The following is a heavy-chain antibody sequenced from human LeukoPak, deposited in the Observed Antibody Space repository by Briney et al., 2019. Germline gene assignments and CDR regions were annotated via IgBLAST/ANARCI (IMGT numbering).Heavy chain of an antibody. CDR3: ASINSSSWYYYYYYMDV. CDR2: IIPIFGTA. V-gene: IGHV1-69*13. CDR1: GGTFSSYA. D-gene: IGHD6-13*01. Sequence: SVKVSCKASGGTFSSYAISWVRQAPGQGLEWMGGIIPIFGTANYAQKFQGRVTITADESTSTAYMELSSLRSEDTAVYYCASINSSSWYYYYYYMDVWGKGTTVTISS. J-gene: IGHJ6*03.